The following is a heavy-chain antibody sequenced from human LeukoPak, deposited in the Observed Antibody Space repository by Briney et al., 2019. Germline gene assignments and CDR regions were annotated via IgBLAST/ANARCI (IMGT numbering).Heavy chain of an antibody. D-gene: IGHD5-12*01. V-gene: IGHV3-66*01. CDR2: IYSGGST. CDR3: ARSYSGYDYRLLVY. J-gene: IGHJ4*02. Sequence: PGGSLRLSCAASGFTVSSNYVSWVRQAPGKGLEWVSVIYSGGSTYYADSAKGRFTISRDNSKNTLYLQMNSLRAEDTAVYYCARSYSGYDYRLLVYWGKGTLVTVSS. CDR1: GFTVSSNY.